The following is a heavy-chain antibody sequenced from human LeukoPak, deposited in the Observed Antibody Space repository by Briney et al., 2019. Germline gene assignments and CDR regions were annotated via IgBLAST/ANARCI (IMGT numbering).Heavy chain of an antibody. Sequence: ASVKVSCKVSGYTLTELSMHWVRQAPGKGLEWMGGFDPEDGETIYAQKFQGRVTMTEDTSTDTAYMELSSLRSGDTAVYYCATDPRLIEQWLAFDYWGQGTLVTVSS. J-gene: IGHJ4*02. CDR3: ATDPRLIEQWLAFDY. V-gene: IGHV1-24*01. CDR1: GYTLTELS. CDR2: FDPEDGET. D-gene: IGHD6-19*01.